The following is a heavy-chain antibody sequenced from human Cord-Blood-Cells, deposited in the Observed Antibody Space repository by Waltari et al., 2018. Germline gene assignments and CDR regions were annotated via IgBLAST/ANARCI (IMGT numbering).Heavy chain of an antibody. CDR1: GGSISSSSYY. CDR3: ARRGRYCSSTSCYEYAFDI. Sequence: QLQLQESGPGLVKPSETLSLTCTVSGGSISSSSYYWGWIRQPPGKGLEWIGSIYYSESTYYNPSLKSRVTISVDTSKNQFSLKLSSVTAADTAVYYCARRGRYCSSTSCYEYAFDIWGQGTMVTVSS. D-gene: IGHD2-2*01. J-gene: IGHJ3*02. CDR2: IYYSEST. V-gene: IGHV4-39*01.